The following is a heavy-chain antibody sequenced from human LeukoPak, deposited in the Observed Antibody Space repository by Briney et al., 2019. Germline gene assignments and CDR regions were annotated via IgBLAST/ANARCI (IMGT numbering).Heavy chain of an antibody. D-gene: IGHD3-22*01. CDR2: IGGATSSI. CDR1: GFTFSSYS. V-gene: IGHV3-21*01. Sequence: PGGPLRLSCAASGFTFSSYSMNWVRQAPGKGLEWVASIGGATSSIHYADSVRGRFTMSRDIANNSLYLQMNRLRAEDTAVYYCARGREYYYDSSVYHDYWGQGTLVTVSS. CDR3: ARGREYYYDSSVYHDY. J-gene: IGHJ4*02.